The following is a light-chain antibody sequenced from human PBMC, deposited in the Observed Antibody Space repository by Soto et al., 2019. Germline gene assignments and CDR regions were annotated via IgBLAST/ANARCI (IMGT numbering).Light chain of an antibody. CDR2: GAS. V-gene: IGKV3D-20*02. J-gene: IGKJ4*01. CDR3: QHRSNWPLT. Sequence: EIVLTQSPGTLSLSPGERATLSCRASQSVSSANFAWYQQKPGQAPRLLIYGASSRATGIPARFSGSGSGTDFTLTISSLEPEDFAVYYCQHRSNWPLTFGGGTKVDIK. CDR1: QSVSSAN.